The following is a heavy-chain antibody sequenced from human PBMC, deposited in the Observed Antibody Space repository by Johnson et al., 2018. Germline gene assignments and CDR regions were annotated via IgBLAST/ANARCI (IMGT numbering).Heavy chain of an antibody. V-gene: IGHV3-64*01. Sequence: ETGGGLVQPGGSLRLSCAASGFTFSNFAMHWVRQAPGMNPEYVSAISNTGGSTYYANSVKGRFIISRDNSKNMLYLQMDSLRTEDMAVYYCARGRAYGGNYFYYM. CDR3: ARGRAYGGNYFYYM. CDR2: ISNTGGST. CDR1: GFTFSNFA. J-gene: IGHJ6*03. D-gene: IGHD2-21*01.